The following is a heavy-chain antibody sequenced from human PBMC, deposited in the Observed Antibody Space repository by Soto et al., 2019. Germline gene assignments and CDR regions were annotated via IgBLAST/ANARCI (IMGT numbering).Heavy chain of an antibody. CDR2: ISGSGGST. CDR1: GFTFSSYA. D-gene: IGHD3-16*02. Sequence: GGSLRLSCAASGFTFSSYAMSWVRQAPGKGLEWVSAISGSGGSTYYADSVKGRFTISRDNSKNTLYLQMNSLRAEDTAVYYCAKDHYYDYIWGSYRPDGDAFDIWGQGTMVTVSS. V-gene: IGHV3-23*01. CDR3: AKDHYYDYIWGSYRPDGDAFDI. J-gene: IGHJ3*02.